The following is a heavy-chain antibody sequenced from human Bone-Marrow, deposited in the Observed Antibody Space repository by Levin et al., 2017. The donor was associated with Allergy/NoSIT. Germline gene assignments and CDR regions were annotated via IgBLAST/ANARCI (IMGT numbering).Heavy chain of an antibody. CDR2: INSDGSST. Sequence: PGGSLRLSCAASGFTFSSSWMHWVRQAPGKGLVWVSRINSDGSSTSYADSVKGRFTISRDNAKNTLYLQVNSLRAEDTAVYFCARPRLPTSPGDPFDYWGQGTLVTVSS. CDR1: GFTFSSSW. V-gene: IGHV3-74*01. CDR3: ARPRLPTSPGDPFDY. D-gene: IGHD4-11*01. J-gene: IGHJ4*02.